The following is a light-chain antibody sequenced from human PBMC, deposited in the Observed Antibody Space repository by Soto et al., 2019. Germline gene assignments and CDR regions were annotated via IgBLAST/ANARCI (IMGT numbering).Light chain of an antibody. V-gene: IGLV2-14*01. CDR1: SSDVGGYNY. J-gene: IGLJ1*01. CDR2: DVS. CDR3: SSYTSSSTLYV. Sequence: QSALTQPASVSGSPGQSITISCTGTSSDVGGYNYVSWCQQHPGKAPKLMIYDVSNRPSGVSNRFSGSKSGNTASLTISGLQADDEADYYCSSYTSSSTLYVFGTGTKLTVL.